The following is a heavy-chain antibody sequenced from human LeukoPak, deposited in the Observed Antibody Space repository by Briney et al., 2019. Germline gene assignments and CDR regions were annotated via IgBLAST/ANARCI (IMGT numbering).Heavy chain of an antibody. Sequence: ASVKVSCKASGGTFSSYAISWVRQAPGQGLEWMGRFIPILGIANYAQKFQGRVTITADKSTSTAYMELSSLRSEDTAVYYCARGGVAKLGPLDLWGQGTLVTVSS. CDR1: GGTFSSYA. CDR2: FIPILGIA. J-gene: IGHJ5*02. V-gene: IGHV1-69*04. CDR3: ARGGVAKLGPLDL. D-gene: IGHD7-27*01.